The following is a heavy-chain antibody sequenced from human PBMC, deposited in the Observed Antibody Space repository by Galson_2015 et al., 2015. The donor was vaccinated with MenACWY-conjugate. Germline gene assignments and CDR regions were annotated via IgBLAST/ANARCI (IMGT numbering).Heavy chain of an antibody. J-gene: IGHJ4*02. V-gene: IGHV4-59*08. CDR2: IYYSGST. D-gene: IGHD3-9*01. CDR1: GGSISSYY. Sequence: ETLSLTCTVSGGSISSYYWSWIRQPPGKGLEWIGYIYYSGSTNYNPSLKSRVTISVDTSKNQFSLKLSSVTAADTAVYYCASFDDILTGWVYWGQGTLVTVSS. CDR3: ASFDDILTGWVY.